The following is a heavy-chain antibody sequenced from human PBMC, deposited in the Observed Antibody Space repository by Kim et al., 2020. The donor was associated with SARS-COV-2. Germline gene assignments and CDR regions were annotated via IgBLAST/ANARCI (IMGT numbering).Heavy chain of an antibody. J-gene: IGHJ5*02. CDR2: IKHDESEK. CDR3: VKGGWFGLS. V-gene: IGHV3-7*01. CDR1: GFTFSSSW. D-gene: IGHD3-10*01. Sequence: GGSLRLSCVGSGFTFSSSWMTWVRQAPGKGLEWVANIKHDESEKNYGDSSKGRFSISRDFPENSVHLQMNSLRAEDTAVYYCVKGGWFGLSWGQGILVTVSS.